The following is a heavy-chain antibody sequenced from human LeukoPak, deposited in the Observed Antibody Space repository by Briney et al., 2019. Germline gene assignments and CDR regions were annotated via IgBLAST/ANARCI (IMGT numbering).Heavy chain of an antibody. Sequence: SETLSLTCTASGGSISSYYWSWIRQPPGKGLEWIGYIYYSGSTSYNPSLKSRVTISVDTSKNQFSLKLRSVTAADTAVYYCARYSGSYPHDAFEIWGQGTMVTVSS. CDR1: GGSISSYY. J-gene: IGHJ3*02. CDR2: IYYSGST. D-gene: IGHD1-26*01. CDR3: ARYSGSYPHDAFEI. V-gene: IGHV4-59*01.